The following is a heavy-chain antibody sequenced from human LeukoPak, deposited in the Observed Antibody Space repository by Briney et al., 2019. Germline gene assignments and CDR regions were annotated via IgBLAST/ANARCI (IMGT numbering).Heavy chain of an antibody. V-gene: IGHV2-70*11. CDR3: ARILCSGWTPTPRDV. Sequence: SGPALVKPTQTLTLTCTFSGFSLSTSGMCVSWIRQPPGKALEWLARIDWDDDKYYSTSLKTRLTISKDTSNNQVVLTMTNMDPVDTATYYCARILCSGWTPTPRDVWGKGTTVTVSS. J-gene: IGHJ6*04. D-gene: IGHD6-19*01. CDR1: GFSLSTSGMC. CDR2: IDWDDDK.